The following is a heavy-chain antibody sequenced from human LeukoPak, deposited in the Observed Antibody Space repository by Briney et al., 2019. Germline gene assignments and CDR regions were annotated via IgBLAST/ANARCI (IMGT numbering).Heavy chain of an antibody. J-gene: IGHJ4*02. CDR1: GYTFTSYD. D-gene: IGHD3-10*01. CDR3: ARGPNYYGSGSRSVDY. V-gene: IGHV1-8*03. CDR2: MNPNSDNT. Sequence: ASVKVSCKASGYTFTSYDINWVRQATGQGLEWMGWMNPNSDNTGYAQKFQGRVTITRNTSISTAYMELSSLRSEDTAVYYCARGPNYYGSGSRSVDYWGQGTLVTVSS.